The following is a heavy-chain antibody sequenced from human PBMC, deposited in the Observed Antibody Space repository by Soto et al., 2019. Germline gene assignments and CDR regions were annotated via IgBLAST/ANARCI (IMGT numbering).Heavy chain of an antibody. V-gene: IGHV3-74*01. J-gene: IGHJ4*02. D-gene: IGHD3-22*01. Sequence: GESLKISCAASGFTFSSYWMHWVRQAPGKGLVWVSSINSDGSRTSYADSVKGRFTITRDNAKNTLYLQMNSLRAEYTAVYFCARVLIDCCGYYFDYWGQGTLVTVSS. CDR2: INSDGSRT. CDR3: ARVLIDCCGYYFDY. CDR1: GFTFSSYW.